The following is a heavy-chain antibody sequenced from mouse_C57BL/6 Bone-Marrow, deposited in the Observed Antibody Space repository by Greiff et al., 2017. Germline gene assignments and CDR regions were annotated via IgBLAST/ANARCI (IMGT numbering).Heavy chain of an antibody. CDR2: ISNLAYSI. D-gene: IGHD1-1*01. V-gene: IGHV5-15*01. Sequence: EVQLVESGGGLVQPGGSLKLSCAASGFTFSDYGMAWVRQAPRKGPEWVAFISNLAYSIYYADTVTGRFTISRENAKNTLYLEMSSLRSEDTAMYYCARSITTVVHWYFDVWGTGTTVTVSS. CDR3: ARSITTVVHWYFDV. J-gene: IGHJ1*03. CDR1: GFTFSDYG.